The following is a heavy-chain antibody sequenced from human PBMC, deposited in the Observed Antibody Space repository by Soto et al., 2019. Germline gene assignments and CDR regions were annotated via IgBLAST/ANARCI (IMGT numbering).Heavy chain of an antibody. Sequence: QVQLVESGGGVVQPGRSLRLSCAASGFTFSSYGMHWVRQAPGKGLEWVAVISYDGSNKYYPDSVKGRFTISRDNSKNARYRQMNSLRAEGTALSDGAKGRADYYAGGSPMDVWGQGTTVTVSS. J-gene: IGHJ6*02. V-gene: IGHV3-30*18. CDR2: ISYDGSNK. CDR3: AKGRADYYAGGSPMDV. D-gene: IGHD3-10*01. CDR1: GFTFSSYG.